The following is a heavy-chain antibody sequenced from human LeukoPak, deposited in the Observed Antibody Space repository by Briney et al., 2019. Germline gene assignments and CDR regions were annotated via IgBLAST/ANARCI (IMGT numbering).Heavy chain of an antibody. CDR3: ARVRVPYGYGMDV. V-gene: IGHV4-34*01. Sequence: SETLSLTCAVYGGSFSGYYWSWIRQPPGKGLEWIGEINHSGSTNYNPSLKSRVIISVDTSKNQFSLKLSSVTAADTAVYYCARVRVPYGYGMDVWGQGTTVTVSS. D-gene: IGHD4-17*01. J-gene: IGHJ6*02. CDR1: GGSFSGYY. CDR2: INHSGST.